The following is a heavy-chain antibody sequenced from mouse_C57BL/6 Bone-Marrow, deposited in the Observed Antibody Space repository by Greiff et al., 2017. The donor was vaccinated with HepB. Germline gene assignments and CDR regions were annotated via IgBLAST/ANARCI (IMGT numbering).Heavy chain of an antibody. CDR1: GYTFTDYN. J-gene: IGHJ4*01. Sequence: VQLQQSGPELVKPGASVKIPCKASGYTFTDYNMDWVKQSHGKSLEWIGDSNPNNGGTIYNQKFKGKATLTVDKSSSTAYMELRSLTSEDTAVYYCARRRDDYAMDYWGQGTSVTVSS. D-gene: IGHD3-3*01. CDR2: SNPNNGGT. V-gene: IGHV1-18*01. CDR3: ARRRDDYAMDY.